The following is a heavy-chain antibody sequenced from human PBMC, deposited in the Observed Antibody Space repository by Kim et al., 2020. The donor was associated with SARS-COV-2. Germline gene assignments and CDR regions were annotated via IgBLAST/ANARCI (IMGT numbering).Heavy chain of an antibody. V-gene: IGHV1-69*13. Sequence: SVKVSCKASGGTFSSYAISWVRQAPGQGLEWMGGIIPIFGTANYAQKFQGRVTITADESTSTAYMELSSLRSEDTAVYYCARDSPKRDAFDIWGQGTMVTVSS. CDR1: GGTFSSYA. CDR2: IIPIFGTA. J-gene: IGHJ3*02. CDR3: ARDSPKRDAFDI.